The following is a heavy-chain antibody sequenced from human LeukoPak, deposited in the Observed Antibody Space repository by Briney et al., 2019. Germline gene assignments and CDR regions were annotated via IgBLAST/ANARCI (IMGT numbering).Heavy chain of an antibody. CDR1: EFTFNHHW. V-gene: IGHV3-7*01. Sequence: GGSLRLSCAASEFTFNHHWMSWVRHVPGKGLEWVADIKEDGSVKYYVDPVKGRFTISRDNAKNSLFLQMNSLRVEDTAVYYCARARGFDYWGQGALVTVSS. J-gene: IGHJ4*02. CDR2: IKEDGSVK. CDR3: ARARGFDY.